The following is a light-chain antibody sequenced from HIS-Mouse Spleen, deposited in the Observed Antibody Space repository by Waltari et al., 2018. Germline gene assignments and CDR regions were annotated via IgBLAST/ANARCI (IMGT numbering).Light chain of an antibody. CDR1: ALPKKY. CDR3: YSTDSSGNHYV. CDR2: EAS. V-gene: IGLV3-10*01. J-gene: IGLJ1*01. Sequence: SYELTQPPSVSVSPGQTARITCSGDALPKKYAYWYQQKSGQAPVLVNYEASKRPSGIPERFSVSSSGTMATLTISGAQVEDEADYYCYSTDSSGNHYVFGTGTKVTVL.